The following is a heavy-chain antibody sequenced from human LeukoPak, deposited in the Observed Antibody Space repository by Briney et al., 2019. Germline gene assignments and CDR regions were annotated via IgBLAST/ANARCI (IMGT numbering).Heavy chain of an antibody. V-gene: IGHV3-23*01. CDR3: VKERDRGTDVADDFDF. J-gene: IGHJ4*02. CDR1: GFTFRDYS. D-gene: IGHD6-19*01. Sequence: GASLRLSCVASGFTFRDYSMAWVRQVPGGGLEWVSAIARDDYTVYPDPLKGRLTISRDNSRNTLYLQMNSLRAEDTAVYYCVKERDRGTDVADDFDFWGQGTLVTVSS. CDR2: IARDDYT.